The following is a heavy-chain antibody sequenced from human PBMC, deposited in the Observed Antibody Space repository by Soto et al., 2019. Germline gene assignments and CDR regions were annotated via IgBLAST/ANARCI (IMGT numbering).Heavy chain of an antibody. CDR3: ARGEIVVVPAASYYDFWSGYFSNYYYGMDV. CDR1: GFTFSSYS. J-gene: IGHJ6*02. D-gene: IGHD3-3*01. Sequence: GGSLRLSCAASGFTFSSYSMNWVRQAPGKGLEWVSYISSSSSTIYYADSVKGRFTISRDNAKNSLYLQMNSLRDEGTAVYYCARGEIVVVPAASYYDFWSGYFSNYYYGMDVWGQGTTVTVSS. CDR2: ISSSSSTI. V-gene: IGHV3-48*02.